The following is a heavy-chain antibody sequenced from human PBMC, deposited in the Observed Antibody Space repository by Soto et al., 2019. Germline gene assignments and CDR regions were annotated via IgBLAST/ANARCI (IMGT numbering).Heavy chain of an antibody. CDR2: IRSKANDYAT. V-gene: IGHV3-73*02. CDR1: GFTFSGST. D-gene: IGHD2-15*01. CDR3: TGGYCTGGTCYSGYFQH. J-gene: IGHJ1*01. Sequence: EVQLVQSGGGLVQPGGSLKLSCAASGFTFSGSTVHWVRQASGEGLQWVGRIRSKANDYATTYIASVKGRFTISRDDSRNTGYLKMSDLKTEDTAVYYCTGGYCTGGTCYSGYFQHWGQGALVTVFS.